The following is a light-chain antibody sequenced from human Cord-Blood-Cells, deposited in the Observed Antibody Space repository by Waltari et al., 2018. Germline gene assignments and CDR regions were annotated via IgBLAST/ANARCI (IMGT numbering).Light chain of an antibody. J-gene: IGKJ2*01. Sequence: IQMTQSPSSLSASVGDSVTIACRASQSISSYLTWYQQKPGKAPKLRIYAASSLQSGVPSRFSGSGSGTDFTLTISSLQPEDFATYYCQQSYSTPPYTFGQGTKLEIK. CDR1: QSISSY. V-gene: IGKV1-39*01. CDR3: QQSYSTPPYT. CDR2: AAS.